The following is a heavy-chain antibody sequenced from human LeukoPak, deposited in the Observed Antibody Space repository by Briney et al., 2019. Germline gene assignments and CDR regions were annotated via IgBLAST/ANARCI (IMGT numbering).Heavy chain of an antibody. CDR3: ARFPGIAVAGTVVDY. J-gene: IGHJ4*02. Sequence: GASVKVSCKASGYTFTGYYMHWVRQAPGQGLEWMGWTNPNSGGTNYAQKFQGRVTMTRDTSISTAYMELSRLRSDDTAVYYCARFPGIAVAGTVVDYWGQGTLVTVSS. CDR1: GYTFTGYY. V-gene: IGHV1-2*02. CDR2: TNPNSGGT. D-gene: IGHD6-19*01.